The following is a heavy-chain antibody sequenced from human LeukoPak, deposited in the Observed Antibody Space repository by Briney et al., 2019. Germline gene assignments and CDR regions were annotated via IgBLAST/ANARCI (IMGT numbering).Heavy chain of an antibody. Sequence: PSETLSLTCTVSGGSISSSNYYWGWIRQPPGKGLEWIGSIFRTGSTYYSASLKSRVSISVDTSKNHIALKLTSVTASDTAVYFCARRVGFYGSGSLNYFDPWGQGILVSVS. V-gene: IGHV4-39*02. CDR2: IFRTGST. CDR1: GGSISSSNYY. J-gene: IGHJ5*01. CDR3: ARRVGFYGSGSLNYFDP. D-gene: IGHD3-10*01.